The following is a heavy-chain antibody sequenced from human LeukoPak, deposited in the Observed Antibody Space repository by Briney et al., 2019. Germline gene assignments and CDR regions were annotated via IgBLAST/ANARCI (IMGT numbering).Heavy chain of an antibody. D-gene: IGHD2-2*01. Sequence: SVKVSCKASGGTFSSYAISWVRQAPGQGLEWMGGIIPIFGTANYAQKFQGRVTITADESTSTAYMELSSLRSEDTAVYYCARDLVVVAGAMYSSWRLDGMDVWGKGTTVTVSS. J-gene: IGHJ6*04. V-gene: IGHV1-69*13. CDR3: ARDLVVVAGAMYSSWRLDGMDV. CDR2: IIPIFGTA. CDR1: GGTFSSYA.